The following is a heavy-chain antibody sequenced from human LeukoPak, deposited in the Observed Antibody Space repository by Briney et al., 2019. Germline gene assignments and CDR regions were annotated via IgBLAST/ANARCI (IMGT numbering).Heavy chain of an antibody. CDR2: INPSSGGT. CDR3: ARESAFGV. CDR1: GYIFTAYY. D-gene: IGHD3-3*01. V-gene: IGHV1-2*02. J-gene: IGHJ4*02. Sequence: ASVKVSCKASGYIFTAYYMHWVRQAPGQGLEWMGWINPSSGGTNYAQNFQGRVTMTRDTSITTAYMELNRLTSDDTAVYYCARESAFGVWGQGTLVTVSS.